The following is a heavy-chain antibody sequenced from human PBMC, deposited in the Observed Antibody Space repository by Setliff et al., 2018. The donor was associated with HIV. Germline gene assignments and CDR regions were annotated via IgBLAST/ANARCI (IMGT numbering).Heavy chain of an antibody. CDR3: ARVSMVRGVIHYYNYGMDV. CDR2: IYTSGST. D-gene: IGHD3-10*01. CDR1: GGSISSASYY. J-gene: IGHJ6*02. V-gene: IGHV4-61*02. Sequence: SETLSLTCTVSGGSISSASYYWSWIRQPAGKGLHWIGRIYTSGSTNYNPSLKSRVTISIDKSKNQFSLKLNSVTAAGTAVYYCARVSMVRGVIHYYNYGMDVWGQGTTVTVSS.